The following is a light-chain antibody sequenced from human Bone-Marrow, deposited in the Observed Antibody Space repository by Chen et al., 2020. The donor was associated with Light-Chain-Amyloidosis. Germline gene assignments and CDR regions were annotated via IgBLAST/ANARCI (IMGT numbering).Light chain of an antibody. CDR1: QSLVHSNGNTY. CDR2: QVS. V-gene: IGKV2-30*02. Sequence: DVVMTPSSFSLPVTLGQPASLSCRSSQSLVHSNGNTYLNWFQQRPGQSPRRLIYQVSNRDSGVPDRFSGSGSGTDFTLKISKVEAEDVGVYYCMQGTHWPPFTFGPGTKVDIK. CDR3: MQGTHWPPFT. J-gene: IGKJ3*01.